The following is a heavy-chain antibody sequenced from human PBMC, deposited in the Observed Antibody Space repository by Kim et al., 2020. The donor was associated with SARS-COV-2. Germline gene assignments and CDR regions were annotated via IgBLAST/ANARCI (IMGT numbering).Heavy chain of an antibody. CDR3: ARSGITGTTYDY. CDR2: IYYSGST. D-gene: IGHD1-20*01. Sequence: SETLSLTCTVSGGSVNSGSYYWTWIRQPPGKGLEWIGYIYYSGSTNYNPSLKSRVTISVDRSKNQFALHLNSVTAADTAVYYCARSGITGTTYDYWGRGTLVTVSS. J-gene: IGHJ4*02. V-gene: IGHV4-61*01. CDR1: GGSVNSGSYY.